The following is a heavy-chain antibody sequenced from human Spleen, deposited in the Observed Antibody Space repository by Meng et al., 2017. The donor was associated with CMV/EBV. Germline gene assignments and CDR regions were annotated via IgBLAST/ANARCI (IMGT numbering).Heavy chain of an antibody. CDR2: IRYDGSNK. CDR3: ARRYDSSGYYRRYYGMDV. V-gene: IGHV3-30*02. D-gene: IGHD3-22*01. CDR1: GFTFSSYG. J-gene: IGHJ6*02. Sequence: GGSLRLSCAASGFTFSSYGMHWVRQAPGKGLEWVAFIRYDGSNKYYADSVKGRFTISRDNGKNSLYLQMNSLRAEDTAVYYCARRYDSSGYYRRYYGMDVWGQGTTVTVSS.